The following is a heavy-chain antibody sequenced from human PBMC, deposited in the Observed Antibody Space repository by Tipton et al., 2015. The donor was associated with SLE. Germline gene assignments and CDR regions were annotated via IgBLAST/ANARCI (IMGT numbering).Heavy chain of an antibody. CDR1: GGSFSGYS. CDR3: ARQEWVTKPNCFDP. D-gene: IGHD3-3*01. CDR2: ITHSRTT. J-gene: IGHJ5*02. V-gene: IGHV4-34*01. Sequence: TLSLTCALYGGSFSGYSWSWLRRPPGKGLEWIGEITHSRTTNYNPSLNSGVTISLDTSRNQFSLKLSSVTAADTAVYYCARQEWVTKPNCFDPWGQGILVTVSS.